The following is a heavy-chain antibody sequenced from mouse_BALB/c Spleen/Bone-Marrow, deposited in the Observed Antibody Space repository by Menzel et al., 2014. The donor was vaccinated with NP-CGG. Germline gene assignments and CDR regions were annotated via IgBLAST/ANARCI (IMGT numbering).Heavy chain of an antibody. V-gene: IGHV1-54*01. CDR2: INPGSGGV. Sequence: VQLQQSGAELVRPGTSVKVSCKASGYAFTNYWIEWVKQRPGQGLEWIGVINPGSGGVNYNEKFKGKATLTAVKSSSTAYIQLSSLTSDDSAVYFCSREITRYAVDYWGQGTSVTVSS. CDR1: GYAFTNYW. CDR3: SREITRYAVDY. D-gene: IGHD2-4*01. J-gene: IGHJ4*01.